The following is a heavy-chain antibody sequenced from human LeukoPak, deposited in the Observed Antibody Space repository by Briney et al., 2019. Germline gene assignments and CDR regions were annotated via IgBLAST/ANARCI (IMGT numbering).Heavy chain of an antibody. V-gene: IGHV5-51*01. CDR3: ASQVVVVAAKGIDAFDI. CDR1: GYRFTSNW. J-gene: IGHJ3*02. CDR2: IFPGDSDT. Sequence: GESLKISCKAYGYRFTSNWIGWVRQMPGKGLEWMGIIFPGDSDTRYSPSFQGQVTISADKSISTAYLQWSSLKASDTAMYYCASQVVVVAAKGIDAFDIWGQGTMVTVSS. D-gene: IGHD2-15*01.